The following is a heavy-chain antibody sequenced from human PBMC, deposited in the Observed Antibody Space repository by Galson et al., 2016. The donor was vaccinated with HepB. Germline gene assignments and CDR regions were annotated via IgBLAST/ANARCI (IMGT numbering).Heavy chain of an antibody. Sequence: SLRLSCAASGFTFSSYTMNWVRQAPGKGLEWVSSISGSGNSIYNADLVKGRFTISRDNAKNSLYLQMSSLRAEDTAMYYCARSILTGTPLNDYWGQGTLVTVSS. CDR2: ISGSGNSI. D-gene: IGHD3-9*01. CDR3: ARSILTGTPLNDY. V-gene: IGHV3-21*06. CDR1: GFTFSSYT. J-gene: IGHJ4*02.